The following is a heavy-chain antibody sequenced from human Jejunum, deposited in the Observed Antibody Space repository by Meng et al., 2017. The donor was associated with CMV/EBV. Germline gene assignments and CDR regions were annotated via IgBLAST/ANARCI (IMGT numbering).Heavy chain of an antibody. D-gene: IGHD6-25*01. V-gene: IGHV4-30-4*01. Sequence: GSLISAHRYWPWIRQSPGTGLAWIGNVYYSGTTSYNRSLKSRVTISVDTSKNQFSLKLASVIAADTAVYYCVLMIPADTNYFDPWGQGTRVTVSS. J-gene: IGHJ5*02. CDR1: GSLISAHRY. CDR2: VYYSGTT. CDR3: VLMIPADTNYFDP.